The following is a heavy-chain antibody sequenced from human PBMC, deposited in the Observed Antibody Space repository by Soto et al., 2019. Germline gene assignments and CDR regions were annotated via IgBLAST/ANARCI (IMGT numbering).Heavy chain of an antibody. CDR1: GFTVSSNY. V-gene: IGHV3-53*01. J-gene: IGHJ4*02. Sequence: GGSLRLSCAASGFTVSSNYMSWVRQAPGKGLEWVSVIYSGGSTYYADSVKGRFTISRHNSKNTLYLQMNSLRAEDTAVYYCARDQGRGYSYGFDYWGQGTLVTVSS. CDR2: IYSGGST. CDR3: ARDQGRGYSYGFDY. D-gene: IGHD5-18*01.